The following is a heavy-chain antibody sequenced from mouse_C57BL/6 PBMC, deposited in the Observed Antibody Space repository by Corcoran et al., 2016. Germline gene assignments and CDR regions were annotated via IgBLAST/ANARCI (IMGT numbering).Heavy chain of an antibody. Sequence: QIQLVQSGPELKKPGETVKISCKASGYTFTTYGMSWVKQAPGKGLKWMGWINTYSGVPTYADDFKGRFAFSLETSASTAYLQINNLKNEDTATYFCASPDSPAMDYWGQGTSVTVSS. CDR1: GYTFTTYG. V-gene: IGHV9-3*01. D-gene: IGHD3-2*01. CDR2: INTYSGVP. CDR3: ASPDSPAMDY. J-gene: IGHJ4*01.